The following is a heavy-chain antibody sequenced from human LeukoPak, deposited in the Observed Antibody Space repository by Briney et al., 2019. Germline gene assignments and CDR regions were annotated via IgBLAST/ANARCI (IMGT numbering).Heavy chain of an antibody. D-gene: IGHD3-22*01. V-gene: IGHV3-30*04. Sequence: GGPLRLSCAASGFIFSSYAMHWVRQAPGKGLGWGAVTSYDGRNQYYADSVKGRFTISRDNSKNTLYLQMNSLRAEDTAVYYCARDVDRSGYYAPKYLQHWGQGTLVTVSS. CDR2: TSYDGRNQ. CDR3: ARDVDRSGYYAPKYLQH. J-gene: IGHJ1*01. CDR1: GFIFSSYA.